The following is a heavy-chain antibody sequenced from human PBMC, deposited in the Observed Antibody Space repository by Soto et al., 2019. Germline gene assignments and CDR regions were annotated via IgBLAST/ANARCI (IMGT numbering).Heavy chain of an antibody. Sequence: GGSLRLSCAASGFTFSSYGMSWVRQAPGKGLDWVGRIKSKSDGGTTEYAAPVRGRFTISRDDSKNTLYLQMNSLKTEDTAVYHCTTDLWRIAVVVGSTGYFNPWGQGTPVTVSS. CDR2: IKSKSDGGTT. CDR3: TTDLWRIAVVVGSTGYFNP. J-gene: IGHJ5*02. CDR1: GFTFSSYG. V-gene: IGHV3-15*01. D-gene: IGHD2-15*01.